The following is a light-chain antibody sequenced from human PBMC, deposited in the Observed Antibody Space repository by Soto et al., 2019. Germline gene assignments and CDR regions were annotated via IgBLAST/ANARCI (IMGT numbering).Light chain of an antibody. Sequence: EIVLTQSPGTLSLSPGEGATLSCRASQSVSSSYLAWYQQKPGQAPRLLIYGVSSRATGIPDRFSGSGSGTDFTLTISRLEPEDFAVYYCQQYGSTSWTFGQGTKVAIK. CDR2: GVS. J-gene: IGKJ1*01. CDR3: QQYGSTSWT. V-gene: IGKV3-20*01. CDR1: QSVSSSY.